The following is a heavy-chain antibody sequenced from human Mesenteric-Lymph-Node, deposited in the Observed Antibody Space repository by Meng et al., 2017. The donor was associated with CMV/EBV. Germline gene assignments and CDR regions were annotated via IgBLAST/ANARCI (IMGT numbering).Heavy chain of an antibody. CDR3: ARGSTYFDY. Sequence: GESLKISCAASGFTFDDYGMSWVRQAPGKGLEWVSSISSSSSYIYYADSVKGRFTISRDNAKNSLYLQMNSLRAEDTAVYYCARGSTYFDYWGQGTLVTVSS. J-gene: IGHJ4*02. CDR1: GFTFDDYG. V-gene: IGHV3-21*01. CDR2: ISSSSSYI.